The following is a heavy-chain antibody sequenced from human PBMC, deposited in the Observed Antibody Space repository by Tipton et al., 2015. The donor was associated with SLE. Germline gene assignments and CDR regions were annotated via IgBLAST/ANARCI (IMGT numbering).Heavy chain of an antibody. J-gene: IGHJ5*02. Sequence: SLRLSYAASEFTFSSYWMYWVRQAPGKGLVWVSRINSDGSNTNYADSVKGRFTISRDNAKNTLYLQMNSLRAEDTAVYYCAREEGSAVGPTWYNWFDPWGQGTLVTVSS. V-gene: IGHV3-74*01. CDR1: EFTFSSYW. CDR3: AREEGSAVGPTWYNWFDP. CDR2: INSDGSNT. D-gene: IGHD1-26*01.